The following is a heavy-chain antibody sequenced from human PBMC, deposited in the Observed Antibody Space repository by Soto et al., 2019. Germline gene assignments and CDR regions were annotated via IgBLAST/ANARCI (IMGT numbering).Heavy chain of an antibody. J-gene: IGHJ4*02. CDR1: GYIFTGYI. Sequence: ASVKVSCKASGYIFTGYIIHWLRQAPGQGLEWMGWVNPYGGGTHYAQKFQGRVTLTSDTSISTVYMELSRLTSDDTAMYFCARSRYTGTYSGRFLDYWGQGSLVTVSS. D-gene: IGHD1-26*01. V-gene: IGHV1-2*02. CDR3: ARSRYTGTYSGRFLDY. CDR2: VNPYGGGT.